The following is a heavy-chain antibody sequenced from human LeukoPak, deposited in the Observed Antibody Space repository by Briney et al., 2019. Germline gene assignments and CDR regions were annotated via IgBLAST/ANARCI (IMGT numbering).Heavy chain of an antibody. CDR2: ISWNSGSI. CDR1: GFTFDDYA. V-gene: IGHV3-9*03. J-gene: IGHJ4*02. D-gene: IGHD5-18*01. Sequence: PGGSLRLSCAASGFTFDDYAMHCVRQAPGKGLEWVSGISWNSGSIGYADSVKGRFTISRDNAKNSLYLQMNSLRAEDMALYYCAKASRIQLWSPFDYWGQGTLVTVSS. CDR3: AKASRIQLWSPFDY.